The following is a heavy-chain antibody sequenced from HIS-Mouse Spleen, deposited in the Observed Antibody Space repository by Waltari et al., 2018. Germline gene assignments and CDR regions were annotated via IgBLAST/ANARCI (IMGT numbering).Heavy chain of an antibody. Sequence: QLQLQESGPGLVKPSETLSLTCPVSGGSISSSSYSWGCIRQPPGKGLEWIGSIYYSGSTYYNPSLKSRVTISVDTSKNQFSLKLSSVTAADTAVYYCAREIPYSSSWYDWYFDLWGRGTLVTVSS. J-gene: IGHJ2*01. D-gene: IGHD6-13*01. V-gene: IGHV4-39*07. CDR2: IYYSGST. CDR1: GGSISSSSYS. CDR3: AREIPYSSSWYDWYFDL.